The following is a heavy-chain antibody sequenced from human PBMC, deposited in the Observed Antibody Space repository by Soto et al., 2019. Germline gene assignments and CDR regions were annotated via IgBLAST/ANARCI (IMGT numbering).Heavy chain of an antibody. CDR1: GYTFASRA. V-gene: IGHV1-3*01. Sequence: GASVEVSCKASGYTFASRARRWVRQAPGQRLEWVGLINAGNISTKYSQKFQGRVTITRDTSASTAYMELSSLRSEDTAVYYCSRGIKGGLDAWGPGTLVTVSS. CDR3: SRGIKGGLDA. CDR2: INAGNIST. J-gene: IGHJ5*02. D-gene: IGHD2-21*01.